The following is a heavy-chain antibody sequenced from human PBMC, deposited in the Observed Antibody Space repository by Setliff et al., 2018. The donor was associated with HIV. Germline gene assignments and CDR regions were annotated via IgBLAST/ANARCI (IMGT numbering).Heavy chain of an antibody. V-gene: IGHV3-74*01. CDR3: ARGGPPNDYSYYFDS. J-gene: IGHJ4*02. Sequence: GGSLRLSCAASGFTLSSDWMHWVRQSPGKGLVWVSRINPDGSSTTYADSVKGRSTISRDNSKNTLYLLVHSLRAEDTAVYYCARGGPPNDYSYYFDSWGQGTLVTVSS. CDR1: GFTLSSDW. D-gene: IGHD4-17*01. CDR2: INPDGSST.